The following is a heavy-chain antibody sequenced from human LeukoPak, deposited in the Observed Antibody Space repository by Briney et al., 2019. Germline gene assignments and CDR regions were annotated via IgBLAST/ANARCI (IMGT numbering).Heavy chain of an antibody. CDR2: ISASGGST. Sequence: GGSLRLSCAASRFSFSTYAMHWVRQAPGKGREWVSSISASGGSTYSADSVKGRFTISRDNSKNTVYLQMSSLRAEDTAVYYCAKGLQHTIFGVDVCGQGTTAIVSS. CDR3: AKGLQHTIFGVDV. CDR1: RFSFSTYA. D-gene: IGHD3-3*01. V-gene: IGHV3-23*01. J-gene: IGHJ6*02.